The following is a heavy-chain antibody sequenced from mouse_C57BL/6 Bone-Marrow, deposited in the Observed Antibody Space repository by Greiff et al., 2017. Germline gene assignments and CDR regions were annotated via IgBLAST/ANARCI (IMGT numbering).Heavy chain of an antibody. Sequence: QVQLQQSGAELARPGASVKLSCKASGYTFTSYGISWVKQRTGQGLEWIGEIYPRSGNTYYNEKVKGKATLTADKSSSTAYMELRSLTSEDSAVYFCARPYYGSSYVFDYWGQGTTLTVSS. CDR2: IYPRSGNT. V-gene: IGHV1-81*01. J-gene: IGHJ2*01. CDR1: GYTFTSYG. CDR3: ARPYYGSSYVFDY. D-gene: IGHD1-1*01.